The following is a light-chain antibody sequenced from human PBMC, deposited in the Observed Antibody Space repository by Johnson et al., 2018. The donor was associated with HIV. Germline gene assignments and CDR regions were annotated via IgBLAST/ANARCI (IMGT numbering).Light chain of an antibody. V-gene: IGLV1-51*01. CDR3: GTWDSSLSAGGYV. J-gene: IGLJ1*01. CDR1: SSNIGSNY. CDR2: DNN. Sequence: QSILTQPPSVSAAPGQNVNISCSGGSSNIGSNYVSWYQQLPGTAPKLLIYDNNTRPSGIPDRFSGSKSGPSATLGITGLQPGDEADYYCGTWDSSLSAGGYVFGTGTKVTVL.